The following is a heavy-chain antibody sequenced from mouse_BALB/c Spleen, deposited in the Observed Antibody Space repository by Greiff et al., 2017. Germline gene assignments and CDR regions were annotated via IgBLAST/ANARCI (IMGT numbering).Heavy chain of an antibody. CDR1: GYTFSSYW. V-gene: IGHV1-9*01. Sequence: VQLQQSGAELMKPGASVKISCKATGYTFSSYWIEWVKQRPGHGLEWIGEILPGSGSTNYNEKFKGKATFTADTSSNTAYMQLSSLTSEDSAVYYCARGGGNYVPYAMDYWGQGTSVTVSS. CDR3: ARGGGNYVPYAMDY. CDR2: ILPGSGST. D-gene: IGHD2-1*01. J-gene: IGHJ4*01.